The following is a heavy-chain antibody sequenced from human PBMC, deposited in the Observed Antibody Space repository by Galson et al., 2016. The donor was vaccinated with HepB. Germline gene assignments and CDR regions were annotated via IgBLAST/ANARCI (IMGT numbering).Heavy chain of an antibody. CDR1: GFTFSSYA. V-gene: IGHV3-23*01. J-gene: IGHJ5*02. Sequence: SLRLSCAASGFTFSSYAMSWVRQAPGKGLEWVSFISGSGATTHYADSVKGRFTISRDNSKNTLYLQMNSLRAEDTAVYYCAKDPLEYSTSAGWFDPWGQGTLVTVSS. CDR2: ISGSGATT. CDR3: AKDPLEYSTSAGWFDP. D-gene: IGHD6-6*01.